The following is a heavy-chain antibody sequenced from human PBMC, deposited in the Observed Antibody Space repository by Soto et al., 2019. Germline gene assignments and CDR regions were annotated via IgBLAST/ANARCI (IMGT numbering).Heavy chain of an antibody. V-gene: IGHV3-30*18. D-gene: IGHD3-3*01. Sequence: WGSLRLSCAASGLPFSSYGMHWVRQGPGKGLEWVAVISYYVSNKYYADSVKGRFTISRDNSKNTLYLQMNSLRAEDTAVYYCAKAGTYDFWSRYYEEFEYWGHGTMVTVSA. CDR2: ISYYVSNK. J-gene: IGHJ4*01. CDR1: GLPFSSYG. CDR3: AKAGTYDFWSRYYEEFEY.